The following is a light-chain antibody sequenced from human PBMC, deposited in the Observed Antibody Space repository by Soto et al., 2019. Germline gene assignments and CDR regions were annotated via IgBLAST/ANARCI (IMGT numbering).Light chain of an antibody. Sequence: EIVLTQSAGTRSLCPLEVATLSRRASQSVSSSYLAWYKQKPGQAPRLLIYGASSRASGIPDRFSGSGSGTDFTLTISSLEPEASALFYCQYHGSSPITFGQGTRMEIK. V-gene: IGKV3-20*01. J-gene: IGKJ5*01. CDR2: GAS. CDR3: QYHGSSPIT. CDR1: QSVSSSY.